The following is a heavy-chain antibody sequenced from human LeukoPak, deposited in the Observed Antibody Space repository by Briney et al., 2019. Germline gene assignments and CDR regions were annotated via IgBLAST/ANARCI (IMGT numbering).Heavy chain of an antibody. CDR1: GFTFSSYA. J-gene: IGHJ4*02. D-gene: IGHD3-22*01. V-gene: IGHV3-23*01. CDR2: ISTSGGSS. Sequence: PGGSLRLSCAASGFTFSSYAMSSVRQVPGKGLEWVSGISTSGGSSSYADSVKGRFTSSRDNPRNTVYMQMDSLRAEDTALYYCAIMHPYYDGSGYWVQWGQGTLVTVSS. CDR3: AIMHPYYDGSGYWVQ.